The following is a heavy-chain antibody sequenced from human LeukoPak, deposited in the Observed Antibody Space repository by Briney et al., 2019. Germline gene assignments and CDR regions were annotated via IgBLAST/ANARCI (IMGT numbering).Heavy chain of an antibody. CDR2: IYPGDSDT. CDR1: GYSFTSYW. Sequence: GESLEISCKGSGYSFTSYWIGWVRQMPGKGLEWMGIIYPGDSDTRYSPSFQGQVTISADKSISTAYLQWSSLKASDTAMYYCARHDESALYGMDVWGQGTTVTVSS. J-gene: IGHJ6*02. V-gene: IGHV5-51*01. CDR3: ARHDESALYGMDV.